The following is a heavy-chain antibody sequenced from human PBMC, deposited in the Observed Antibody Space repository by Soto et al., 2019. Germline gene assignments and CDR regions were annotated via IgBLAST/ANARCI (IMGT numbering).Heavy chain of an antibody. CDR1: GFTFSTYP. D-gene: IGHD1-26*01. J-gene: IGHJ3*01. Sequence: GGSLRLSCAASGFTFSTYPMTWVRQAPGKGLEWVSSIHGSGETTYYAESVKGRFIISRDNSKNTLYLEMDSLGVDDTAVYFCARRSSGSCYAAFDVWGQGTKVTVSS. CDR2: IHGSGETT. CDR3: ARRSSGSCYAAFDV. V-gene: IGHV3-23*01.